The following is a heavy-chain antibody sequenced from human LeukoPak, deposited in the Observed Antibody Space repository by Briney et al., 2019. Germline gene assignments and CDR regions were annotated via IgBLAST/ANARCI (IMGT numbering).Heavy chain of an antibody. D-gene: IGHD4-11*01. CDR2: IYTSGST. CDR3: ARSGGYSNYAFDY. Sequence: SQTLSLTCTVSGGSISSGSYYWGWLRQPAGKGLEWIGRIYTSGSTNYNPSLKSRVTISVDTSKNQFSLKLSSVTAADTAVYYCARSGGYSNYAFDYWGQGTLVTVSS. CDR1: GGSISSGSYY. J-gene: IGHJ4*02. V-gene: IGHV4-61*02.